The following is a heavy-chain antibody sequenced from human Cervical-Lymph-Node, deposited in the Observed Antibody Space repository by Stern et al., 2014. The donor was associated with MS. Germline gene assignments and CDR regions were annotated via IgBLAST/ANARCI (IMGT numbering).Heavy chain of an antibody. CDR3: AHRDDWQLDFAY. CDR2: IYWDDDT. D-gene: IGHD6-6*01. CDR1: GFSLTTNGVA. J-gene: IGHJ4*02. V-gene: IGHV2-5*02. Sequence: QVTLKESGPTLVIPTQTLTLTCTFSGFSLTTNGVAVGWIPPPPGKALEWLALIYWDDDTRYSPSLKSRLTITKDTSKNQVLLTMTNVEPVDTATYYCAHRDDWQLDFAYWGQGILVTVSS.